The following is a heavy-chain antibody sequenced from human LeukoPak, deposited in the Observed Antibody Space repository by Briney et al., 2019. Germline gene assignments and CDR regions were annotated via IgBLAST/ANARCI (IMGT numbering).Heavy chain of an antibody. Sequence: PGGSLRLSCAASGFTFSDYYMNWLRQAPGKGLEWVSYISSSGSTIYYADSVKGRFTISRDNAKNSLYLQMNSLRAEDTAVYYCARALGYCSSTSCYPNYYYYYYMDVWGKGTTVTVSS. V-gene: IGHV3-11*01. CDR3: ARALGYCSSTSCYPNYYYYYYMDV. CDR2: ISSSGSTI. J-gene: IGHJ6*03. CDR1: GFTFSDYY. D-gene: IGHD2-2*01.